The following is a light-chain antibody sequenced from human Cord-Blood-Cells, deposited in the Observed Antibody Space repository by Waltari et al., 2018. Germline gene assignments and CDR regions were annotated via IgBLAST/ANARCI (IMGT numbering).Light chain of an antibody. J-gene: IGLJ1*01. CDR2: EVS. CDR3: SSYTSSSTFYV. Sequence: QSALTQPASVSASPGQSITISCTGTSSDVGGYNYVSWYQQHPGKAPKLMIYEVSNRPSGVSNRFAGSKSGNTASLTISGLQAEDEADYYCSSYTSSSTFYVFGTGTKVTVL. CDR1: SSDVGGYNY. V-gene: IGLV2-14*01.